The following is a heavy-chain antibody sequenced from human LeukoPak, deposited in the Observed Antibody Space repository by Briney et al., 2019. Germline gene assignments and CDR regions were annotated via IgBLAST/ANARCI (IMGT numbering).Heavy chain of an antibody. V-gene: IGHV3-23*01. D-gene: IGHD3-9*01. Sequence: QLGESLKISCAASGFTFSSYAMSWVRQAPGKGLEWVSAISGSGGSTYYADSVKGRFTISRDNSKNTLYLQMNSLRAEDTAVYYCAKAPYYDILTGYYNAPYYYYMDVWGKGTTVTVSS. CDR2: ISGSGGST. CDR3: AKAPYYDILTGYYNAPYYYYMDV. J-gene: IGHJ6*03. CDR1: GFTFSSYA.